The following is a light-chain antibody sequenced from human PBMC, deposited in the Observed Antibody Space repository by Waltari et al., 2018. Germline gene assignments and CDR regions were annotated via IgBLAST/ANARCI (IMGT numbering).Light chain of an antibody. CDR2: GAS. CDR3: QQYESWPLT. CDR1: QSVSTN. Sequence: EIVMTQSPATLSLSPGERATLSCRASQSVSTNLAWFQQRSGQAPRLLLYGASTRATGIPAKFSGSGSGTEFTLTISSLQSEDFVLYYCQQYESWPLTFGGGTKVEI. J-gene: IGKJ4*01. V-gene: IGKV3-15*01.